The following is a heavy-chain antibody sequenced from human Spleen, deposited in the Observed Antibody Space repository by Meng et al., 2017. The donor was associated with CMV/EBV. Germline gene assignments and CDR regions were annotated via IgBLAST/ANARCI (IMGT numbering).Heavy chain of an antibody. Sequence: GESLKISCAASGFIFSDYGMHWVRQAPGKGLEWVAEVWYDGETKFYADSVLGRFTISRDSTKKIVSLQMNSLTAADTAVYYCVKAYCSRTTCDDEIEDSLDFWGQGTLVTVSS. CDR3: VKAYCSRTTCDDEIEDSLDF. J-gene: IGHJ4*02. CDR1: GFIFSDYG. V-gene: IGHV3-33*06. CDR2: VWYDGETK. D-gene: IGHD2-2*01.